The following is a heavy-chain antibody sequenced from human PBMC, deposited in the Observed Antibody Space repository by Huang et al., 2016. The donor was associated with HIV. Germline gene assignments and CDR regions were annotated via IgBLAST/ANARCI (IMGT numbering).Heavy chain of an antibody. V-gene: IGHV4-30-4*08. CDR1: GGSISSGGYY. CDR2: IYYIGST. CDR3: ARGLLVLDAFDI. D-gene: IGHD3-10*01. J-gene: IGHJ3*02. Sequence: QVQLQESGPGLVKPSQTLSLTCTVSGGSISSGGYYWSWIRQPPGKGLEWIGYIYYIGSTYYNPSLKSRVTISVDTSKNQFSLKLSSVTAADTAVYYCARGLLVLDAFDIWGQGTMVTVSS.